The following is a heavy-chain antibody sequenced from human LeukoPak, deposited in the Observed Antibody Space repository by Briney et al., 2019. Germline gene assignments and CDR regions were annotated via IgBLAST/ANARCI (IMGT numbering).Heavy chain of an antibody. J-gene: IGHJ3*02. CDR2: IWYDGSNK. CDR1: GFTFSSYG. V-gene: IGHV3-33*01. D-gene: IGHD2-2*01. Sequence: GGSLRLSCAASGFTFSSYGMHWVRQALGKGLEWVAVIWYDGSNKYYADSVKGRFTISRDNSKNTLYLQMNSLRAEDTAVYYCARAPAAHDAFDIWGQGTMVTVSS. CDR3: ARAPAAHDAFDI.